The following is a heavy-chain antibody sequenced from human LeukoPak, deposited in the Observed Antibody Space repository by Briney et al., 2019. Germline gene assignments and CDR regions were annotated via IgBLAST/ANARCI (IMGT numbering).Heavy chain of an antibody. CDR3: AKGLGDSSGWHFDY. Sequence: GGPLRLSCAASGFTFSSYGMHWVRQAPGKGLEWVAVISYDGSNKYYADSVKGRFTISRDNSKNTLYLQMNSLRAEDTAVYYCAKGLGDSSGWHFDYWGQGTLVTVSS. CDR2: ISYDGSNK. V-gene: IGHV3-30*18. CDR1: GFTFSSYG. J-gene: IGHJ4*02. D-gene: IGHD6-19*01.